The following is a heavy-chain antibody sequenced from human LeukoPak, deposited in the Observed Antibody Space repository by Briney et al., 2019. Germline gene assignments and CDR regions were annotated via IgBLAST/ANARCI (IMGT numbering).Heavy chain of an antibody. CDR2: IYTSGST. V-gene: IGHV4-61*02. CDR3: AKDGGNYYDTGGNYLMRSYMVV. Sequence: SETLSLTCTVSGNSISSGDNYWSWILQPAGKGVEWIGRIYTSGSTNYNPSLKSRVTISGDTSKNQFSLKLSSVTAADTAVYYCAKDGGNYYDTGGNYLMRSYMVVWGKGTTVTVSS. J-gene: IGHJ6*03. CDR1: GNSISSGDNY. D-gene: IGHD3-22*01.